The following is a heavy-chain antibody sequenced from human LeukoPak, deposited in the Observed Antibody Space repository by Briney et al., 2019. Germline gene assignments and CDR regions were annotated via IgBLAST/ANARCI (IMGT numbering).Heavy chain of an antibody. CDR2: IKQDGSEK. CDR3: ARDRDGDEDFDY. J-gene: IGHJ4*02. D-gene: IGHD4-17*01. V-gene: IGHV3-7*01. CDR1: GFTFSSYW. Sequence: TGGSLRLSCAASGFTFSSYWMSWVRQAPGKGLEWVANIKQDGSEKYYVDSVKGRFTISSDTAKNSLYLQLNSLTVGDTAIYYCARDRDGDEDFDYWGRGTLVTVSS.